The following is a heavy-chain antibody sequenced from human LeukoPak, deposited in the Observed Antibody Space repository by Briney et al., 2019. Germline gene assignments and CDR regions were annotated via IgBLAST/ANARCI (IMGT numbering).Heavy chain of an antibody. D-gene: IGHD2-2*02. CDR3: ARTRRYCSSTSCYNSYYYYGMDV. Sequence: SQTLSLTCAVSGGSISSGGYSWSWIRQPPGKGLEWIGYIYHSGSTYYNPSLKSRVTISVDTSKNQFSLKLSSVTAADTAVYYCARTRRYCSSTSCYNSYYYYGMDVWGQGTTVTVSS. V-gene: IGHV4-30-2*01. CDR2: IYHSGST. J-gene: IGHJ6*02. CDR1: GGSISSGGYS.